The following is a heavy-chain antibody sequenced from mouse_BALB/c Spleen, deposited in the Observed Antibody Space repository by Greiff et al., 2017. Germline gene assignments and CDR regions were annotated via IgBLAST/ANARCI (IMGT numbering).Heavy chain of an antibody. CDR1: GFTFSDYY. V-gene: IGHV5-4*02. J-gene: IGHJ4*01. D-gene: IGHD2-3*01. CDR2: ISDGGSYT. CDR3: ARAYDGYSPYAMDY. Sequence: EVKVVESGGGLVKPGGSLKLSCAASGFTFSDYYMYWVRQTPEKRLEWVATISDGGSYTYYPDSVKGRFTISRDNAKNNLYLQMSSLKSEDTAMYYCARAYDGYSPYAMDYWGQGTSVTVSS.